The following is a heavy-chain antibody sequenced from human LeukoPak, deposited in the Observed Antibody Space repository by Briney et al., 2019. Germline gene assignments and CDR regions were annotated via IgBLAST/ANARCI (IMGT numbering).Heavy chain of an antibody. CDR2: MNANSGNT. CDR3: ARECSYYYDSSGYCLSY. J-gene: IGHJ4*02. CDR1: GYTFTSYD. Sequence: GASVKVPCKASGYTFTSYDINWVRQATGQGLEWMGWMNANSGNTGYAQKFQGRVTMTRNTSISTAYMELSSLRSEDTAVYYCARECSYYYDSSGYCLSYWGQGTLVTVSS. D-gene: IGHD3-22*01. V-gene: IGHV1-8*01.